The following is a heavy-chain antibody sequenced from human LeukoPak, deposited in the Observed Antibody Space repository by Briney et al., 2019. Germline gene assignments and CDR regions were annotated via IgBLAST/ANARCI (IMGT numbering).Heavy chain of an antibody. J-gene: IGHJ4*02. CDR1: GGSITSYY. V-gene: IGHV4-59*07. CDR3: ARGASGYSYG. CDR2: IYYSGST. D-gene: IGHD5-18*01. Sequence: SDALSLTFTVSGGSITSYYWAWIRQPPGKEMEWIVYIYYSGSTNYNPSLKSRVTISIDTSKNQFSLNLSSVTAADTAVYYCARGASGYSYGWGQGTLVTVSS.